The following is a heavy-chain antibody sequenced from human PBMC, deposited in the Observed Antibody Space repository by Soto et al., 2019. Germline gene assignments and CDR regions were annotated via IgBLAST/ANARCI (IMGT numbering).Heavy chain of an antibody. CDR1: GFTFSSYG. CDR3: AKFYSSGQNPPHHFDY. CDR2: ISYDGSNK. D-gene: IGHD6-19*01. Sequence: GGSLRLSCAASGFTFSSYGMHWVRQAPGKGLEWVAVISYDGSNKYYADSVKGRFTISRDNSKNTLYLQMNSLRAEDTAVYYCAKFYSSGQNPPHHFDYWGQGTLVTVSS. J-gene: IGHJ4*02. V-gene: IGHV3-30*18.